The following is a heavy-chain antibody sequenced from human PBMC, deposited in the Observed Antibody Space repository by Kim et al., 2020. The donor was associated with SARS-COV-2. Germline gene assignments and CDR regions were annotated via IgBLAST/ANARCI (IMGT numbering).Heavy chain of an antibody. Sequence: ASVKVSCKVSGYTLTELSMHWVRQAPGKGLEWMGGFDPEDGETIYAQKFQGRVTMTEDTSTDTAYMELSSLRSEDTAVYYCATDPRHFYGSGSYLLDYWGQGTLVTVSS. V-gene: IGHV1-24*01. CDR1: GYTLTELS. J-gene: IGHJ4*02. D-gene: IGHD3-10*01. CDR3: ATDPRHFYGSGSYLLDY. CDR2: FDPEDGET.